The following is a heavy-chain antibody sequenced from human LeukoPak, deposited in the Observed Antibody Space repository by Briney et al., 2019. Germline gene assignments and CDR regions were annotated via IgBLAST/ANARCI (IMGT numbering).Heavy chain of an antibody. J-gene: IGHJ4*02. CDR1: GFTFSSYS. D-gene: IGHD1-26*01. CDR2: ITSSSSYI. V-gene: IGHV3-21*01. CDR3: ARPIASWTYYHYFDY. Sequence: GRSLRLSCAASGFTFSSYSMNWVRQAPGKGLDWVSAITSSSSYIYYADSVKGRFTISRDNAKNSLYLQMNRLRPEDTAVYYCARPIASWTYYHYFDYWAKGNLVTVSS.